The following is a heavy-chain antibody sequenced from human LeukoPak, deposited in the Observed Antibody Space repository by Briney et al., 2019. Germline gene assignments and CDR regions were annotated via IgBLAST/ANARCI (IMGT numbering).Heavy chain of an antibody. CDR3: ASGGIDYGDYFLMVT. D-gene: IGHD4-17*01. CDR2: ISSSGSTI. CDR1: GFTFSSYE. Sequence: PGGSLRLSCAASGFTFSSYEMNWVRQAPGKGLEWVSYISSSGSTIYYADSVKGRFTISRDNAKNSLYLQMNSLRAEDTAVYYCASGGIDYGDYFLMVTWGQGTLVTVSS. V-gene: IGHV3-48*03. J-gene: IGHJ5*02.